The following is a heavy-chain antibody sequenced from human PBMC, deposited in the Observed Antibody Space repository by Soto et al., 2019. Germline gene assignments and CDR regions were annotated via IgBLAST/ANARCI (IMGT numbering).Heavy chain of an antibody. CDR1: GFTFSSYA. CDR3: AKDLCGGSCHGYGWDAFDI. Sequence: EVQLLESGGGLVQPGGSLRLSCAASGFTFSSYAMSWVRQAPGKGLEWVSAISGSGGSTYYADSVKGRFTISRDNSKNTLYLKMNSLRAEGTAVYYCAKDLCGGSCHGYGWDAFDIWGQGTMVTVSS. CDR2: ISGSGGST. J-gene: IGHJ3*02. V-gene: IGHV3-23*01. D-gene: IGHD2-15*01.